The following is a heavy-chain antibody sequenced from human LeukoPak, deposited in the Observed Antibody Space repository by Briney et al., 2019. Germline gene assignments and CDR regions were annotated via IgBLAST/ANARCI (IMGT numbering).Heavy chain of an antibody. V-gene: IGHV1-46*01. CDR3: ARNYYGSGSYSYYMDV. Sequence: ASVKVSCKASGYTFTSYYMHWVRQAPGQGLEWMGIINPSGGSTSYAQKFQGRVTMTRDMSTSTVYMELSSLRSEDTAVYYCARNYYGSGSYSYYMDVWGKGTTVTVSS. CDR2: INPSGGST. CDR1: GYTFTSYY. D-gene: IGHD3-10*01. J-gene: IGHJ6*03.